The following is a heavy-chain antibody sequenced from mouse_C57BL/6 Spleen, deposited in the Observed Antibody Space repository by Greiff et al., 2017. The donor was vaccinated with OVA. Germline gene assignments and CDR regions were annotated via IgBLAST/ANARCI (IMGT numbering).Heavy chain of an antibody. Sequence: LVESGAELVRPGASVKLSCKASGYTFTDYYINWVKQRPGQGLEWIARIYPGSGNTYYNEKFKGKATLTAEKSSSTAYMQLSSLTSEDSAVYFCARSGVTTVGYFDVWGTGTTVTVSS. CDR2: IYPGSGNT. CDR3: ARSGVTTVGYFDV. V-gene: IGHV1-76*01. J-gene: IGHJ1*03. D-gene: IGHD1-1*01. CDR1: GYTFTDYY.